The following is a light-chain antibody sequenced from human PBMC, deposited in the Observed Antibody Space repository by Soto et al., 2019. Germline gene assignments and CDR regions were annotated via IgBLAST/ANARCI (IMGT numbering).Light chain of an antibody. CDR1: SSNIGSNT. CDR2: SSN. V-gene: IGLV1-44*01. Sequence: QAVVTQPPSASGTPGQRVTISCSGSSSNIGSNTVNWYQQLPGMAPKLLIYSSNQRPSGVPDRFSGSKSGTSASLAISGLQSEDEADYYCAAWDDSLKGLVFGGGTQLTVL. CDR3: AAWDDSLKGLV. J-gene: IGLJ3*02.